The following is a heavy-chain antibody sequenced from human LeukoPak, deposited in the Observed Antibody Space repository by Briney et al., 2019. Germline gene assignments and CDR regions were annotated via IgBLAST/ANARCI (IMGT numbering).Heavy chain of an antibody. J-gene: IGHJ6*02. Sequence: GGSLRLSCAASGFTFSSYSMNWVRQAPGKGLEWVSSISSSSYIYYADSVKGRFTISRHNSKNTLYLQMNSLRAEDTAVYYCASPSTGYFNYYGMDVWGQGTTVTVSS. CDR2: ISSSSYI. CDR1: GFTFSSYS. CDR3: ASPSTGYFNYYGMDV. V-gene: IGHV3-21*04. D-gene: IGHD1-14*01.